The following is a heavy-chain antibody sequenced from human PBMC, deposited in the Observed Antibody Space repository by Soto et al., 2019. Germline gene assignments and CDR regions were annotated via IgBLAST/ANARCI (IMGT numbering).Heavy chain of an antibody. D-gene: IGHD2-15*01. CDR2: ISYDGSNK. J-gene: IGHJ1*01. V-gene: IGHV3-30-3*01. Sequence: QVQLVESGGGVVQPGRYLRISCAASGVTFISYAMHWVRQAPGKGLEWVAVISYDGSNKYYADSVKGRFTISRDNSKNTLYLQMNSLRAEDTAVYYCARPYCSGGSCRYSGEYFQHWGQGTLVTVSS. CDR1: GVTFISYA. CDR3: ARPYCSGGSCRYSGEYFQH.